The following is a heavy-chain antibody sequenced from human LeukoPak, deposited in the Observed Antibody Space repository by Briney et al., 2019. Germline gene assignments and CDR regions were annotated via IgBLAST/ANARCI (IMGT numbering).Heavy chain of an antibody. CDR1: GFTFSNYA. CDR2: IRQDGSEK. CDR3: AGPRPTTGDAFDI. V-gene: IGHV3-7*01. J-gene: IGHJ3*02. Sequence: GGSLRLSCEVSGFTFSNYAMNWVRQAPGKGLEWVANIRQDGSEKYYVDSVKGRFTISRDNAKNSLYLQMNSLRAEDTAVYYCAGPRPTTGDAFDIWGQGTMVTVSS. D-gene: IGHD1-14*01.